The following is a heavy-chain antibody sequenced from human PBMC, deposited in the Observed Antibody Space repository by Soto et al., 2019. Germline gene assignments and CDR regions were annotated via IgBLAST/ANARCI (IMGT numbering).Heavy chain of an antibody. CDR1: GVSISSSGDY. Sequence: QLQLQESGPGLVKPSETLSLTCTVSGVSISSSGDYWGWLRQPPGQGLEWIATIYSGGRTFYNPSLKSRVAISLDTSKDQFSLKLNSVTAADTAVYYCAKFPRKTVHGTGTADWGQGTLVTVSS. CDR2: IYSGGRT. V-gene: IGHV4-39*01. D-gene: IGHD1-7*01. CDR3: AKFPRKTVHGTGTAD. J-gene: IGHJ4*02.